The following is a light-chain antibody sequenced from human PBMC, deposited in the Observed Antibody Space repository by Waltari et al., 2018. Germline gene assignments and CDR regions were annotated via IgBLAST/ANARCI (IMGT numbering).Light chain of an antibody. CDR2: YNN. Sequence: QSVLTQPPSVSAAPGQKVTISCSGSRSKLGTNYVSWYQQLPGPSPKLLIFYNNKRSSGIPYRFSGSKSGTLATLCITGLQTWDEADYYCAAWDSTGHVLFGGVTKLTVL. J-gene: IGLJ2*01. V-gene: IGLV1-51*01. CDR3: AAWDSTGHVL. CDR1: RSKLGTNY.